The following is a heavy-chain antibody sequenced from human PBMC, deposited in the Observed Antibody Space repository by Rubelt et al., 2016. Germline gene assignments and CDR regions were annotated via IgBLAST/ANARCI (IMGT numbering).Heavy chain of an antibody. CDR1: GFTFSSYS. J-gene: IGHJ3*01. D-gene: IGHD3-22*01. CDR2: ISSSSSYI. CDR3: ARDYYYDSSSYYYEGAIDV. V-gene: IGHV3-21*06. Sequence: EVQLVESGGGLVKPGGSLRLSCAASGFTFSSYSMNWVRQAPGKGLEWVSSISSSSSYIYYADSVKGRFTISRDKAKNSLFLKMNSLRAEDTAVYYWARDYYYDSSSYYYEGAIDVWGQGTMVTVSS.